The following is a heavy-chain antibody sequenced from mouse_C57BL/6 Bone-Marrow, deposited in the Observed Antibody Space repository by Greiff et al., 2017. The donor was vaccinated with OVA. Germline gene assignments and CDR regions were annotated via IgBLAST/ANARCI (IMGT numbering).Heavy chain of an antibody. D-gene: IGHD1-1*01. CDR2: INPYNGGT. V-gene: IGHV1-19*01. CDR3: ARDYYGSSYPFDD. Sequence: VQLQQSGPVLVKPGASVKMSCKASGYTFPDYYMNWVKQSHGKSLEWIGVINPYNGGTSYNQKFKGKATLTVDKSSSTAYMELNSLTSEDSAVYYCARDYYGSSYPFDDWGQGTTLTVSS. J-gene: IGHJ2*01. CDR1: GYTFPDYY.